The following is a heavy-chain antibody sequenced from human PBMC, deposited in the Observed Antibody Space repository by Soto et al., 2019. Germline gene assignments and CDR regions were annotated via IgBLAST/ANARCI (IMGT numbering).Heavy chain of an antibody. Sequence: GASVKVSCKASGGTFDSYVISWLRQAPGQGLEWMGGIMPIFGTPNYAQKFRGRVTISADESTGTAYLELSSLTSDDTAVYYCARVHSSGIFYFVDPWGQGTLVTVSS. CDR2: IMPIFGTP. J-gene: IGHJ5*02. CDR3: ARVHSSGIFYFVDP. D-gene: IGHD3-10*01. V-gene: IGHV1-69*13. CDR1: GGTFDSYV.